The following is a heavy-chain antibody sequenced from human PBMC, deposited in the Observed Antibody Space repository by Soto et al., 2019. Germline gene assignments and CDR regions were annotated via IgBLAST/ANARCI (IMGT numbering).Heavy chain of an antibody. CDR2: ISYDGSNK. J-gene: IGHJ6*02. Sequence: RRLSCAASGFTFSSYAMHWVRQAPGKGLEWVAVISYDGSNKYYADSVKGRFTISRDNSKNTLYLQMNSLRAEDTAVYYCARDSDKEGMDVWGQGTTVTVSS. V-gene: IGHV3-30-3*01. CDR1: GFTFSSYA. D-gene: IGHD2-15*01. CDR3: ARDSDKEGMDV.